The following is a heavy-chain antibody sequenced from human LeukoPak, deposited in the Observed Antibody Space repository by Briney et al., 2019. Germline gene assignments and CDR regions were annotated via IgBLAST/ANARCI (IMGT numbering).Heavy chain of an antibody. V-gene: IGHV3-23*01. CDR1: GFTFSSYA. Sequence: GGSLRLSCAASGFTFSSYAMSWVRQAPGKGLEWVSAISGSGGSTYYADPVKGRFTISRDNSKNTLYLQMNSLRAEDTAVHYCAKAGSWGSSRPDWFDPWGQGTLVTVSS. J-gene: IGHJ5*02. CDR3: AKAGSWGSSRPDWFDP. D-gene: IGHD6-13*01. CDR2: ISGSGGST.